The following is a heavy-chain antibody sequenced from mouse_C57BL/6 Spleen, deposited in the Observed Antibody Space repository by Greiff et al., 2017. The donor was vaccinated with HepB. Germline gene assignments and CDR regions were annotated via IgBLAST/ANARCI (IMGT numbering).Heavy chain of an antibody. J-gene: IGHJ1*03. CDR2: IWTGGGT. D-gene: IGHD1-1*01. Sequence: VQLVESGPGLVAPSQSLSITCTVSGFSLTSYAISWVRQPPGKGLEWLGVIWTGGGTNYNSALKSRLSISKDNSNSQVFLKMNRLQTDDTARDYCARNGKYGSSFWYFDVWGTGTTVTVSS. CDR1: GFSLTSYA. CDR3: ARNGKYGSSFWYFDV. V-gene: IGHV2-9-1*01.